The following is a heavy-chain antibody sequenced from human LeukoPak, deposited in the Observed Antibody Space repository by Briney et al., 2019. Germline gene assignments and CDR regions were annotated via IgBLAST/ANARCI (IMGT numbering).Heavy chain of an antibody. J-gene: IGHJ4*02. Sequence: SETLSLTCTVSGGSISSSSYYWGWIRQPPGKGLEWIGSIYYSGSTYYNPSLKSRVTISVDTSKNQFSLKLNSVTAADTAVYYCASDRGGWYGGEYYLDYWGQGTLVTVSS. V-gene: IGHV4-39*01. CDR3: ASDRGGWYGGEYYLDY. CDR2: IYYSGST. CDR1: GGSISSSSYY. D-gene: IGHD6-19*01.